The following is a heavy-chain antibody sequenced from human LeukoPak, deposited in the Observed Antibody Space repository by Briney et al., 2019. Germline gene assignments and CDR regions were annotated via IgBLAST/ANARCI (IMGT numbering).Heavy chain of an antibody. CDR2: IYYSGTT. CDR1: GDSISSGAYY. CDR3: ARDLPGALDY. D-gene: IGHD4/OR15-4a*01. V-gene: IGHV4-31*03. Sequence: SETLSLTCSVSGDSISSGAYYWSWIRQRPGKGLEWIGYIYYSGTTSYNPSLRSRVTISVDTSKNRFSLNLNSLTAADTAVYYCARDLPGALDYWGQGTLVTVSS. J-gene: IGHJ4*02.